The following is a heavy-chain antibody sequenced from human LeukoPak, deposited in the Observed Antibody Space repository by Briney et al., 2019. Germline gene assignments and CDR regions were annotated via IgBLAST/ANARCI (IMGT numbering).Heavy chain of an antibody. J-gene: IGHJ4*02. D-gene: IGHD6-6*01. Sequence: GGSLRLSCAASGFTVSSNYMSWVRQALGKGLEWVSAISGSGGSTYYADSVKGRFTISRDNSKNTLYLQMNSLRAEDTAVYYCAKVESIAARGYYFDYWGQGTLVTVSS. CDR1: GFTVSSNY. CDR2: ISGSGGST. CDR3: AKVESIAARGYYFDY. V-gene: IGHV3-23*01.